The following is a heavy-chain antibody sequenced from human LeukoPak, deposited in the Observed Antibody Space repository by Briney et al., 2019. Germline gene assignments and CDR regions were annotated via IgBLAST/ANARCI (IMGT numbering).Heavy chain of an antibody. CDR3: AKAAFSRTSYFDY. Sequence: GGSLRLSCAASGFTFSIYTMSWVRQAPGKGLEWVSAISGSGGNTYYADSGKGGFTIYRENTKNTLYLQMDSLRADDTAVYYCAKAAFSRTSYFDYWGQGTLVTASS. CDR1: GFTFSIYT. J-gene: IGHJ4*02. D-gene: IGHD3-3*02. V-gene: IGHV3-23*01. CDR2: ISGSGGNT.